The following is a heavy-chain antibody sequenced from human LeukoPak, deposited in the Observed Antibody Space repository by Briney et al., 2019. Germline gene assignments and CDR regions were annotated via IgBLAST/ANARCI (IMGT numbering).Heavy chain of an antibody. Sequence: GGSLRLSCAVSGFTFSDYAMSWVRQAPGKGLEWVSGISGSGGTTYYAESVKGRFTISRDNSKNTLYLQMNSLRAEDTAVYYCAKGSYCDYWGQGTLVTVSS. CDR2: ISGSGGTT. J-gene: IGHJ4*02. CDR1: GFTFSDYA. CDR3: AKGSYCDY. V-gene: IGHV3-23*01.